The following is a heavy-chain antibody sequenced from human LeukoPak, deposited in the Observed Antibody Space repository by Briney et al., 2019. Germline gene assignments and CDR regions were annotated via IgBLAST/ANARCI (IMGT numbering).Heavy chain of an antibody. J-gene: IGHJ4*02. CDR2: IWYDGSNK. D-gene: IGHD7-27*01. CDR3: ARDKLGIQYYFDY. V-gene: IGHV3-33*01. Sequence: PGGSLRLSCAASGFTFSSYGTHWVRQAPGKGLEWVAVIWYDGSNKYYADSVKGRFTISRDNSKNTLYLQMNSLRAEDTAVYYCARDKLGIQYYFDYWGQGTLVTVSS. CDR1: GFTFSSYG.